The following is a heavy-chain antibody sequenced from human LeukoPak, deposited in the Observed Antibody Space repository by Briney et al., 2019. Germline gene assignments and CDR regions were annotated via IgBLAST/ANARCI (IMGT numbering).Heavy chain of an antibody. D-gene: IGHD1/OR15-1a*01. J-gene: IGHJ3*02. CDR2: INPNSGGT. Sequence: ASVKVSCKASGYTFTGYYMHWVRQAPGQGFEWMGWINPNSGGTNYAQKFQGRVTVTRDTSISTAYMELSRLTFDDTALYYCAREGRLEQNDAFDIWGQGTMVTVSS. V-gene: IGHV1-2*02. CDR1: GYTFTGYY. CDR3: AREGRLEQNDAFDI.